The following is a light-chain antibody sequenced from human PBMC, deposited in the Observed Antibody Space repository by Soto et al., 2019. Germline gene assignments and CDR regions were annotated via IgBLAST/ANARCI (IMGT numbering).Light chain of an antibody. CDR3: QQYNSYSRT. J-gene: IGKJ1*01. V-gene: IGKV1-5*01. Sequence: DIQMTQSPSTLSASVGDRVTITCRASQSIVRWLAWYQQKPGKAPKLLIYDASSLESGVPSRFSGSGSGTEFTLTISSLQPVDFATYYCQQYNSYSRTFGQGTKVEIK. CDR2: DAS. CDR1: QSIVRW.